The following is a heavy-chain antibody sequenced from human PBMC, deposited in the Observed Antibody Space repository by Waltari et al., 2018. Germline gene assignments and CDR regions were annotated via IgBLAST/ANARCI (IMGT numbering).Heavy chain of an antibody. J-gene: IGHJ4*02. CDR2: IKEDGSER. Sequence: EVQLVASGGGLVQPGGSLRLSCAASGFTFGNFWMDWVRQAPGKGLEWVANIKEDGSERHYIDSVKGRFTISRDNAKNLLYLEMNSLRAGDTAVYYCSVSLNSWGQGTLVTVSS. CDR1: GFTFGNFW. CDR3: SVSLNS. V-gene: IGHV3-7*01.